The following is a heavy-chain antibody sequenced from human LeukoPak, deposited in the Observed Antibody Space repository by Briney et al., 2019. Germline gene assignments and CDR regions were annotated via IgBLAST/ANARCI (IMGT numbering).Heavy chain of an antibody. V-gene: IGHV3-48*03. Sequence: PGGSLRLSCAASGFTFSSFEMNWVRQAPGKGLEWVSYISSGGTTMYYADSVKGRFTISRDNAKNSLYLQMNSLRAEDTAVYYCARVPRQQGPYYYYGMDVWGQGTTVTVSS. D-gene: IGHD6-13*01. CDR2: ISSGGTTM. CDR3: ARVPRQQGPYYYYGMDV. J-gene: IGHJ6*02. CDR1: GFTFSSFE.